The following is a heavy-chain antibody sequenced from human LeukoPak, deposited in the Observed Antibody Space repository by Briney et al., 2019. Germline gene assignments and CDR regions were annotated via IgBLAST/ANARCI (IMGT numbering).Heavy chain of an antibody. V-gene: IGHV4-59*01. CDR1: GGSISGYY. CDR3: ARNGGESGNYGWFDY. CDR2: IYYSGTT. D-gene: IGHD3-10*01. J-gene: IGHJ4*02. Sequence: PSETLSLTCTVSGGSISGYYWSWIRQPPGKGLEWLGYIYYSGTTNYNPSLRSRVTISVDMSKNQFSLKLSSVTAADTAVYYCARNGGESGNYGWFDYWGQGTLVTVSS.